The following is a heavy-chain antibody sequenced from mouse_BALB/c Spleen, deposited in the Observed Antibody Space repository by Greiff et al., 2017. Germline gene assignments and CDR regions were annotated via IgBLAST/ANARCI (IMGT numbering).Heavy chain of an antibody. CDR1: GFTFTDYY. D-gene: IGHD4-1*01. Sequence: EVKLEESGGGLVQPGGSLRLSCATSGFTFTDYYMSWVRQPPGKALEWLGFIRNKANGYTTEYSASVKGRFTISRDNSQSILYLQMNTLRAEDSATYYCARDGMGRVFDYWGQGTTLTVSS. V-gene: IGHV7-3*02. J-gene: IGHJ2*01. CDR3: ARDGMGRVFDY. CDR2: IRNKANGYTT.